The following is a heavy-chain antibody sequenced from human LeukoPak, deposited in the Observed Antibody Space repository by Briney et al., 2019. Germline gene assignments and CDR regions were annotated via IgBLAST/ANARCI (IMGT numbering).Heavy chain of an antibody. J-gene: IGHJ4*02. CDR2: INTNTGNP. V-gene: IGHV7-4-1*02. Sequence: ASVKVSCKASGYTFTSYAMNWVRQAPGQGLEWMGWINTNTGNPTYAQGFTGRFVFSLDTSVSTAYLQISSLKAEDTAVYYCARESISYDSPYYFDYWGQGTLVTVSS. CDR1: GYTFTSYA. CDR3: ARESISYDSPYYFDY. D-gene: IGHD3-22*01.